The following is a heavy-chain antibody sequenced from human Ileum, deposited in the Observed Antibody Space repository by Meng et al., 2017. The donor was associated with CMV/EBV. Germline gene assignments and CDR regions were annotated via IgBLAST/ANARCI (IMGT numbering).Heavy chain of an antibody. J-gene: IGHJ3*02. V-gene: IGHV3-21*01. CDR3: ARRRHDSGDDYNHAFDN. D-gene: IGHD2-21*01. CDR2: ISYSSSYI. CDR1: GFTLISYS. Sequence: GESLKISCAASGFTLISYSMHWVRQAPGKGLEWVSSISYSSSYIFYADSVKGRFTISRDTSKNTLYLQMNNLRAEDTAVYYCARRRHDSGDDYNHAFDNWGQGTLVTVSS.